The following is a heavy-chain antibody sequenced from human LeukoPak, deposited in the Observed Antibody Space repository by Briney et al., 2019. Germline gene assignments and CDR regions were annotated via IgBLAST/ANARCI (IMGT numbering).Heavy chain of an antibody. CDR2: IYTSGST. CDR3: ARDLGGRDRYSSSWYYFDY. Sequence: SETLSLTCTASGGSISSYYWSWIRQPAGKGLEWIGRIYTSGSTNYNPSLKSRVTMSVDTSKNQFSLKLSSVTAADTAVYYCARDLGGRDRYSSSWYYFDYWGQGTLVTVSS. J-gene: IGHJ4*02. V-gene: IGHV4-4*07. CDR1: GGSISSYY. D-gene: IGHD6-13*01.